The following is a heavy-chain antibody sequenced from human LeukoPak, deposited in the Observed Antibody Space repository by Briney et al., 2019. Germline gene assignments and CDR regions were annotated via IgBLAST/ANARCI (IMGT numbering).Heavy chain of an antibody. CDR1: GFTFGSHY. V-gene: IGHV3-30*03. CDR3: AGGTASQWLVPRAGLFY. D-gene: IGHD6-19*01. CDR2: ISYDGRDT. J-gene: IGHJ4*02. Sequence: GGSLRLSCAASGFTFGSHYMHWVRQAPGKGLECVAGISYDGRDTYYADSVKGQFTISRDNSKKTLYLQMNSLRGDDTAVYYCAGGTASQWLVPRAGLFYWGQGTLVSVSS.